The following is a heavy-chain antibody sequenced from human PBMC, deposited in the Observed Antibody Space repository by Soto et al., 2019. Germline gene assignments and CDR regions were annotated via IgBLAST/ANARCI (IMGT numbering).Heavy chain of an antibody. CDR3: AKDPASLDTVTTMLDY. J-gene: IGHJ4*02. D-gene: IGHD4-17*01. V-gene: IGHV3-23*01. CDR1: GFTFSSYA. Sequence: PGGSLRLSCAASGFTFSSYAMIWVRQAPGKGLEWVSAISGSGGSTYYADSVKGRFTISRDNSKNTLYLQMNSLRAEDTAVYYCAKDPASLDTVTTMLDYWGQGTLVTVSS. CDR2: ISGSGGST.